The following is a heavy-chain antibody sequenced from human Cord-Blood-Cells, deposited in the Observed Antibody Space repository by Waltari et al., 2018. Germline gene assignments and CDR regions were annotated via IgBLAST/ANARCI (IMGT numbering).Heavy chain of an antibody. D-gene: IGHD1-7*01. V-gene: IGHV3-30*18. J-gene: IGHJ3*02. CDR1: GFTFSSYG. Sequence: QVQLVESGGGVVQPGRSLRLSCAASGFTFSSYGMHWVRQAPGKGLEWVAVISYDGSNKYYADAVKGRFTSSRDNSKNTLYLKMNSLRAEDTAVYYCAKGPYLNWNYPFDAFDIWGQGTMVTVSS. CDR2: ISYDGSNK. CDR3: AKGPYLNWNYPFDAFDI.